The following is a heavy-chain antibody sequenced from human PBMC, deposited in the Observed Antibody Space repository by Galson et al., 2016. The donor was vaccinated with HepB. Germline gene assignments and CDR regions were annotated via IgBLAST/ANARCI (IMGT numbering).Heavy chain of an antibody. CDR2: IRGTGVTT. Sequence: SQRLSCAASGFTFSDYAMSWVRQAPGKGLQWVSTIRGTGVTTHYADSVKGRFTISRDNSKNTLYLQMSSLRAEDTAMYYCAKATPYYDVLTGFFVYYSDYWGHGTLVTVSS. D-gene: IGHD3-9*01. CDR1: GFTFSDYA. J-gene: IGHJ4*01. V-gene: IGHV3-23*01. CDR3: AKATPYYDVLTGFFVYYSDY.